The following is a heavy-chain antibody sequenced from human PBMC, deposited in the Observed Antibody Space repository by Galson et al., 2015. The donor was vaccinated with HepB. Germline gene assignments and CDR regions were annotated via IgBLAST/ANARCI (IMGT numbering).Heavy chain of an antibody. CDR3: ARAAGYDFWSGYSPMYYYYGMDV. CDR2: INPNSGGT. J-gene: IGHJ6*02. V-gene: IGHV1-2*04. D-gene: IGHD3-3*01. Sequence: SVKVSCKASGYTFTGYYMHWVRQAPGQGLEWMGWINPNSGGTNYAQKFQGWVTMTRDTSISTAYMELSRLRSDDTAVYYCARAAGYDFWSGYSPMYYYYGMDVWGQGTTVTVSS. CDR1: GYTFTGYY.